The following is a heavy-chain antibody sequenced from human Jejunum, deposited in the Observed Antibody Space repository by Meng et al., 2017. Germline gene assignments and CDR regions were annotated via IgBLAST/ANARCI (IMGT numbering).Heavy chain of an antibody. CDR2: INPNSGST. CDR3: AREGAARRLNDDFDI. D-gene: IGHD6-6*01. CDR1: GYTFTDYY. J-gene: IGHJ3*02. Sequence: ASVKVSCKASGYTFTDYYMHWVRQAPGQGLEWMGRINPNSGSTSYAQKFQGGVTMTRDTSISTAYMEMRRLRSDDTAVYYCAREGAARRLNDDFDIWGQGTMVTVSS. V-gene: IGHV1-2*06.